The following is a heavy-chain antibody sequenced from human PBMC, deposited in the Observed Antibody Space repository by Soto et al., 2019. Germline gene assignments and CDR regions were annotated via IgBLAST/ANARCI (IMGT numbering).Heavy chain of an antibody. J-gene: IGHJ6*02. Sequence: PGGSLRLSCATSAFVFSSHGMQWVRQAPGKGLEWVGAIWQDGSEKYYADLVKGRFTISRDKSTSSLYLQMNSLRADDTAVYYCARDPRDSPGAYYYNYYGLDVWGQGTTVTVSS. CDR2: IWQDGSEK. CDR3: ARDPRDSPGAYYYNYYGLDV. V-gene: IGHV3-33*01. CDR1: AFVFSSHG. D-gene: IGHD2-21*01.